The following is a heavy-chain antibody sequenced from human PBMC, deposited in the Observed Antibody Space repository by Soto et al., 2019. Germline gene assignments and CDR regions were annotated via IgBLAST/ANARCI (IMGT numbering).Heavy chain of an antibody. CDR1: GYTFTSYD. CDR2: MNPNSGNT. Sequence: QVQLVQSGAEVKKPGASVKVSCKASGYTFTSYDINWVRQATGQGLEWMGWMNPNSGNTGYAQKFQGRVTMTRNTYISTGYRALSSLRCGDTAVYYCARGHDILNGYYPPYYYYYGMDVW. D-gene: IGHD3-9*01. V-gene: IGHV1-8*01. J-gene: IGHJ6*01. CDR3: ARGHDILNGYYPPYYYYYGMDV.